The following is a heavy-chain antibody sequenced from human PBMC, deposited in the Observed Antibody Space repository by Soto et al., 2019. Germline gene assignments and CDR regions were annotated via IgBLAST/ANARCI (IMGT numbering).Heavy chain of an antibody. CDR2: IDQDGGEK. D-gene: IGHD6-6*01. Sequence: EVQLVESGGGLVQPGGSLRLSCAASDFTFSRYWMGWVRQAPGKGLEWVANIDQDGGEKYYVDSVKGRFTISRDNGNNSLYLEMNSVRREDTAVYFCARVVYRSSWGGRFDPWGQGALVTVSS. CDR1: DFTFSRYW. J-gene: IGHJ5*02. V-gene: IGHV3-7*05. CDR3: ARVVYRSSWGGRFDP.